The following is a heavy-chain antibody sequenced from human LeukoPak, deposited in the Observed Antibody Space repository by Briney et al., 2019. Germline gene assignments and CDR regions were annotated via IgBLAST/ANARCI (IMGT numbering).Heavy chain of an antibody. CDR3: ARGKARGYSYGHWYFDL. Sequence: SETLSLTCTVSGGSISSYYWSWIRQPPGKGLEWIGYIYYSGSTNYNPSLKSRVTISVDTSSNQFSLKLSSVTAADTAVYYCARGKARGYSYGHWYFDLWGRGTLVTVSS. V-gene: IGHV4-59*01. D-gene: IGHD5-18*01. CDR1: GGSISSYY. J-gene: IGHJ2*01. CDR2: IYYSGST.